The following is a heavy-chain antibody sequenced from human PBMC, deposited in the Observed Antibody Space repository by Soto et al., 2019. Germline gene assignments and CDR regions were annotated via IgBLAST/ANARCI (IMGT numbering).Heavy chain of an antibody. Sequence: TSETLSLTCTVSGGSITGGSISSTTYYWGWMRQPPGKGLEWIASFFIGGNTYYNPSLKSRVTTSVDTSKNQFSLKLSSVTAADTAVYYCARDRLKDFWSGYRGYYYYGMDVWGQGTTVT. CDR2: FFIGGNT. CDR1: GGSITGGSISSTTYY. CDR3: ARDRLKDFWSGYRGYYYYGMDV. D-gene: IGHD3-3*01. V-gene: IGHV4-39*07. J-gene: IGHJ6*02.